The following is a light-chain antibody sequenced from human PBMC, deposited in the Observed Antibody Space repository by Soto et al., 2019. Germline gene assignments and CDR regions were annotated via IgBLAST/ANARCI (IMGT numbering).Light chain of an antibody. CDR3: HQRSNGPPWT. J-gene: IGKJ1*01. Sequence: EIVLTQSPAILSLSPGEKATLSCRASQSVSGSLGWYQQKPGQAPRLIIYDASKRATGIPPRFSGSGSTTDFTLTISSLEPEDFAVYYCHQRSNGPPWTFGQGTKVDI. CDR1: QSVSGS. V-gene: IGKV3-11*01. CDR2: DAS.